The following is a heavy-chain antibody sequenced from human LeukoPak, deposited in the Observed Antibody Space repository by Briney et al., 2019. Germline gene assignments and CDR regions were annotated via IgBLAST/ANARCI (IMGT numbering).Heavy chain of an antibody. CDR1: GGSISSGDYY. V-gene: IGHV4-30-4*02. J-gene: IGHJ4*02. CDR2: IYYSGST. Sequence: SETLSLTCTVSGGSISSGDYYWSWIRQPPGKGLEWIGYIYYSGSTYYNPSLRSRVTISVDESKNQFSLNLSSVTAADTAVYYCARGGSSGWYGRGFFDYWGQGALVTVSS. CDR3: ARGGSSGWYGRGFFDY. D-gene: IGHD6-19*01.